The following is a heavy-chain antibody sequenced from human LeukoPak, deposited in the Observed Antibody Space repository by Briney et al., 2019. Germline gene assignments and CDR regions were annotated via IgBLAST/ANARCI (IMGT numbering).Heavy chain of an antibody. J-gene: IGHJ5*02. D-gene: IGHD3-3*01. Sequence: SETLSLTCTVSGGSISSSSYYWGWIRQPPGKGLEWIGSIYYSGSTYYNPSLKSRVTISVDTSKNQFSLKLSSVTAADTAVYYCARLSADTYYDFWSGYPRENWFDPWGQGTLVTVSS. CDR3: ARLSADTYYDFWSGYPRENWFDP. V-gene: IGHV4-39*01. CDR1: GGSISSSSYY. CDR2: IYYSGST.